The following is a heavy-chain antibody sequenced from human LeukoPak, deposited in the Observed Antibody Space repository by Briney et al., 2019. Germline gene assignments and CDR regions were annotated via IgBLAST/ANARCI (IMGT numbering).Heavy chain of an antibody. V-gene: IGHV4-34*01. CDR1: GGSFSGYY. Sequence: SETLSLTCAVYGGSFSGYYWSWIRQPPGKGLEWIGEINHSGSTNYNPSLKSRVTISVDTSKNQFSLKLSSVTAADTAVYYCARMSARGAFYMDVWGKGTTVTVSS. CDR2: INHSGST. J-gene: IGHJ6*03. CDR3: ARMSARGAFYMDV. D-gene: IGHD3-10*01.